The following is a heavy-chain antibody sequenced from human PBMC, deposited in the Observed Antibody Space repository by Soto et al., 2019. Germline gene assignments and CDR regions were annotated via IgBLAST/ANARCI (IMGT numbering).Heavy chain of an antibody. CDR3: ARESLLGVGATNYCYYGMDV. D-gene: IGHD1-26*01. V-gene: IGHV1-69*13. CDR1: GGTFSSYA. CDR2: IIPIFGTA. J-gene: IGHJ6*02. Sequence: ASVKVSCKASGGTFSSYAISWVRQAPGQGLEWMGGIIPIFGTANYAQKFQGRVTITADESTSTAYMELSSLRSEDTAVYYCARESLLGVGATNYCYYGMDVWGQGTTVTSP.